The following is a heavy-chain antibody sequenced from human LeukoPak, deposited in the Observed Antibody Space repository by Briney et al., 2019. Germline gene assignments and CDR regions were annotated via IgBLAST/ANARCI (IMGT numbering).Heavy chain of an antibody. CDR3: ARDQEAGVGATAFDY. J-gene: IGHJ4*02. CDR1: GGTFSTYL. CDR2: ISAYNGNT. V-gene: IGHV1-18*01. Sequence: ASVKVSCKASGGTFSTYLISWVRQAPGQGLEWMGWISAYNGNTNYAQKLQGRVTMTTDTSTSTAYMELRSLRSDDTAVYYCARDQEAGVGATAFDYWGQGTLVTVSS. D-gene: IGHD1-26*01.